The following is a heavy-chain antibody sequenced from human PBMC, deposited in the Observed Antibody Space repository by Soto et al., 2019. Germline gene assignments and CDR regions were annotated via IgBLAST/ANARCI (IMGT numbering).Heavy chain of an antibody. D-gene: IGHD4-4*01. CDR1: GGSISSYY. Sequence: PSETLSLTCTVSGGSISSYYWSWIRQPPGKGLEWIGYIYYSGSTNYNPSLKSRVTISVDTSKNQFSLYLGSVTAADTAFYYCARHGTYNNRLYSFNLWGPGTMVTVS. V-gene: IGHV4-59*08. CDR3: ARHGTYNNRLYSFNL. CDR2: IYYSGST. J-gene: IGHJ3*01.